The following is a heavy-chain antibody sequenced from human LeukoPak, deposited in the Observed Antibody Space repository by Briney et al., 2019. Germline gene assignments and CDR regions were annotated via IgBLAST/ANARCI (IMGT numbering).Heavy chain of an antibody. CDR1: GFMIDDYA. D-gene: IGHD3-22*01. V-gene: IGHV3-9*01. CDR3: AKWTSYYYDSSGYFDY. J-gene: IGHJ4*02. CDR2: ISWNSGRR. Sequence: GGSLRLSCAASGFMIDDYAMHWVRQAPGKGLEWDSGISWNSGRRGYADSVKGRYTISRDNAKNSLYLQMNSLRAEDTALYYCAKWTSYYYDSSGYFDYWGQGTLVTVSS.